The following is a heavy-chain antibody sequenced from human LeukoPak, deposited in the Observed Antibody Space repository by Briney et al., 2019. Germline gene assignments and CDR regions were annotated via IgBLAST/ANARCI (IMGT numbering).Heavy chain of an antibody. D-gene: IGHD6-6*01. CDR2: IYYSGGT. V-gene: IGHV4-59*01. CDR1: GGSISSYY. CDR3: ARGARPSPKYYFDY. Sequence: PSETLSLTCTVSGGSISSYYWSWIRQPPGKGLEWIGYIYYSGGTNYNPSLKSRVTISVDTSKNQFSLKLSSVTAADTAVYYCARGARPSPKYYFDYWGQGTLVTVSS. J-gene: IGHJ4*02.